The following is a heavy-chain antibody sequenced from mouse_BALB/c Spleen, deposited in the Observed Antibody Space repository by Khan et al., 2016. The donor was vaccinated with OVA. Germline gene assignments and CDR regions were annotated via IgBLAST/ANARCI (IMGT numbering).Heavy chain of an antibody. CDR2: ISYSGNT. Sequence: EVQLVESGPGLVKPSQSLFLTCTVTGYSITSDYAWNWIRQFPGNKLEWMGFISYSGNTNYNPSLKSRISITRDTSKNQFFLQLNSVTTEDTATYYCARVYGGDFDYWGQGTTLTVSS. CDR1: GYSITSDYA. V-gene: IGHV3-2*02. D-gene: IGHD1-1*01. J-gene: IGHJ2*01. CDR3: ARVYGGDFDY.